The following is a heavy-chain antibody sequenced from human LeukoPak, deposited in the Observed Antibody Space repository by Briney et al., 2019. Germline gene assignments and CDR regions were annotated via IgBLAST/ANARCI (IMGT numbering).Heavy chain of an antibody. V-gene: IGHV4-30-4*08. CDR3: ARGLGSHTYY. CDR1: GSSVNSGTYY. D-gene: IGHD1-26*01. Sequence: SETLSLTCTVSGSSVNSGTYYWSWIRQPPGKGLEWIGYIYYSGSTYYNPSLKSRVTISVDTSKNQFSLKLSSVTAAGTAVYYCARGLGSHTYYWGQGTLVTVSS. J-gene: IGHJ4*02. CDR2: IYYSGST.